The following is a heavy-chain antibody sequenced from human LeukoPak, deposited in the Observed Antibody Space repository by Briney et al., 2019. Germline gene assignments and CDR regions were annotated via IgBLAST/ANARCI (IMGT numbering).Heavy chain of an antibody. J-gene: IGHJ3*02. V-gene: IGHV3-30*02. D-gene: IGHD1-26*01. CDR3: ATEVGAPPDAFDI. Sequence: GGSLRLSCAASGFTFSSYGMHWVRQAPGKGLEWVAFIRYDGSNKYYADSVKGRFTISRDNSKNTLYLQMDSLRAEDTAVYYCATEVGAPPDAFDIWGQGTMVTVSS. CDR1: GFTFSSYG. CDR2: IRYDGSNK.